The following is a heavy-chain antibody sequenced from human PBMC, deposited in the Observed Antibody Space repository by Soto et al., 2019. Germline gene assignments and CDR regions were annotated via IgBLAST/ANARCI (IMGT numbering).Heavy chain of an antibody. Sequence: PSDTLSLTCAFSSDSISRSNWWRWVRQPPGKGLEWIGEISYSGGTNYNPSLKSRVTISVDKSKNQFSLNLNFVTAADTAVYYCARNQGVPGAEMYNGLDPWGQGALVT. J-gene: IGHJ5*02. D-gene: IGHD2-2*01. V-gene: IGHV4-4*02. CDR1: SDSISRSNW. CDR2: ISYSGGT. CDR3: ARNQGVPGAEMYNGLDP.